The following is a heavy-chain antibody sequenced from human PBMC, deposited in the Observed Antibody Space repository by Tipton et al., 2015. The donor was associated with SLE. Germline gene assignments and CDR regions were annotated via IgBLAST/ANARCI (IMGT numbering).Heavy chain of an antibody. D-gene: IGHD3-10*01. Sequence: LRLSCAVYGGSFSGYYWSWIRQPPGKGLEWIGEINHSGSTNYNPSLRSRVTISVDTSKNQFSLKLSSVTAADTAVYYCARGTGIEMNYHYYYYMDVGGKGTTVTVSS. CDR3: ARGTGIEMNYHYYYYMDV. J-gene: IGHJ6*03. CDR1: GGSFSGYY. CDR2: INHSGST. V-gene: IGHV4-34*01.